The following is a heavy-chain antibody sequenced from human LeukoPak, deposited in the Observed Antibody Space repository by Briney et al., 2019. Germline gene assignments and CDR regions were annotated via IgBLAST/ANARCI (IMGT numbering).Heavy chain of an antibody. CDR1: GYRLRNHG. CDR2: IAADSGDIHGYT. D-gene: IGHD4-11*01. J-gene: IGHJ2*01. Sequence: ASVKVSCKASGYRLRNHGISWVRQASGQGLEWVGWIAADSGDIHGYTHYAEKLQGRVNMTTDTSTDTAYMDLRSLTSDDTAVYYCARGSSPYNWYFDLWGRGTLITVSS. CDR3: ARGSSPYNWYFDL. V-gene: IGHV1-18*01.